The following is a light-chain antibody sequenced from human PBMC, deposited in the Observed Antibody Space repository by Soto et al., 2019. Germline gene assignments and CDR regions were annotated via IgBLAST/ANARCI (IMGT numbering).Light chain of an antibody. Sequence: EIVLTQSPGTLSLSPGERATLSCRASQRVSSSYLAWHLQKLGQAPRLLIYGASTRPTGIPDRFSGSGSGTDFTLTISRLEPEDFAVYYCQQYGNSPIAFGQGT. CDR3: QQYGNSPIA. CDR1: QRVSSSY. J-gene: IGKJ5*01. V-gene: IGKV3-20*01. CDR2: GAS.